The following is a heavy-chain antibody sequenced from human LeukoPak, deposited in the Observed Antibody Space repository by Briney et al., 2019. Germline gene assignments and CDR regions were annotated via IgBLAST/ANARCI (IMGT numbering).Heavy chain of an antibody. CDR3: ARDLRYFDWSIDAFDI. CDR2: ISSSSSYI. V-gene: IGHV3-21*01. J-gene: IGHJ3*02. D-gene: IGHD3-9*01. CDR1: GFTVSSNY. Sequence: GGSLRLSCAASGFTVSSNYMSWVRQAPGKGLEWVSSISSSSSYIYYADSVKGRFTISRDNAKNSLYLQMNSLRAEDTAVYYCARDLRYFDWSIDAFDIWGQGTMVTVSS.